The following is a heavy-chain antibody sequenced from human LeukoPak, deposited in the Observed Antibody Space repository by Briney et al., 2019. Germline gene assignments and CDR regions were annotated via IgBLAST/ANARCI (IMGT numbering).Heavy chain of an antibody. D-gene: IGHD2-2*01. CDR1: GFTFSSYG. J-gene: IGHJ4*02. V-gene: IGHV3-30*02. CDR3: AKDEGALVVVPAAMDFDY. Sequence: PGGSLRLSCAASGFTFSSYGMHWVRQAPGKGLEWVAFIRYDGSNKYYADSVKGRFTISRDNSKNTLYLQMNSLRAEDTAVYYCAKDEGALVVVPAAMDFDYWGQGTLVTVSS. CDR2: IRYDGSNK.